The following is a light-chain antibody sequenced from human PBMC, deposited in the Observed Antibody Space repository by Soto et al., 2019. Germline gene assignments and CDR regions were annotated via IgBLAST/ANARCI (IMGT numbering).Light chain of an antibody. Sequence: QSALTQPASVSGSPGQSITISCTGTSSNVGSYILVSWYQQHPGKAPKLMIYEASKRPSGVSNRSSGSKSDNTASLTISGLQAEDEADYYCCSYAGSSTYVFGGGTKLTVL. CDR3: CSYAGSSTYV. V-gene: IGLV2-23*01. CDR1: SSNVGSYIL. J-gene: IGLJ2*01. CDR2: EAS.